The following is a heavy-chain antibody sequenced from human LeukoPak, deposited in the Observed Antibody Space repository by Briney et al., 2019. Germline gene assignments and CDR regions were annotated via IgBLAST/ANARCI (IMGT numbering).Heavy chain of an antibody. CDR2: INTNTGNP. D-gene: IGHD3-22*01. CDR3: ARQGALYDSSGFGFFGC. Sequence: ASVKVSCKASGYTFTSYAMNWVRQAPGQGLEWMGWINTNTGNPTYAQGFTGRFVFSLDTSVSTAYLQISSLKAEDTAVYYCARQGALYDSSGFGFFGCWGQGTLVTVSS. V-gene: IGHV7-4-1*02. CDR1: GYTFTSYA. J-gene: IGHJ4*02.